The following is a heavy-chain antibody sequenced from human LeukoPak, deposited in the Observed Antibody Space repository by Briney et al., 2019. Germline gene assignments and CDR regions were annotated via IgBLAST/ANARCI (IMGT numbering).Heavy chain of an antibody. D-gene: IGHD2-15*01. CDR2: IYYSGST. CDR3: AGGIVVVAATPFAFDI. CDR1: GGSISSGGYY. Sequence: SETLSLTCTVSGGSISSGGYYWSWIRQHPGKGLEWIGYIYYSGSTYYNPSLKSRVTISVDTSKNQFSLKLSSVTAAETAVYYCAGGIVVVAATPFAFDIWGQGTMVTVSS. J-gene: IGHJ3*02. V-gene: IGHV4-31*03.